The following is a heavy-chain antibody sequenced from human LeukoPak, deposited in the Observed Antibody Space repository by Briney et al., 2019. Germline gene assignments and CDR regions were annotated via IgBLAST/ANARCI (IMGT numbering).Heavy chain of an antibody. CDR1: GDSISSGDYY. J-gene: IGHJ3*02. CDR3: ARGPYSYDSSGAFDI. V-gene: IGHV4-61*02. D-gene: IGHD3-22*01. Sequence: SETLSLTCTVSGDSISSGDYYWSWIRQPAGKGLEWIGRISSSGSTNYNPSLKSRVTISVDASKNQFSLKLSSVTAADTAVYFCARGPYSYDSSGAFDIWGQGTMVTVSS. CDR2: ISSSGST.